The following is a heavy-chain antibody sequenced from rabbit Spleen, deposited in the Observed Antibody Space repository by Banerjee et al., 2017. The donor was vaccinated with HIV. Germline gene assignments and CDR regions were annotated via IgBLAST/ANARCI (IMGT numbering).Heavy chain of an antibody. CDR3: ARVTIDSGYDFTL. V-gene: IGHV1S7*01. Sequence: HLKESGGGLVQPGGSLKLSCTASGFTLSSYYMNWVRQAPGKGLEWIGYIDPVFGITYFANWVNGRFSISRENAQNTVFLQMTSLTAADTATYFCARVTIDSGYDFTLWGPGTLVTVS. D-gene: IGHD1-1*01. J-gene: IGHJ4*01. CDR1: GFTLSSYY. CDR2: IDPVFGIT.